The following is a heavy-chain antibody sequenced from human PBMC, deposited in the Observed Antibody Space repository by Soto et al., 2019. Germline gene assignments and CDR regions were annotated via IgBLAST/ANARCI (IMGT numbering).Heavy chain of an antibody. V-gene: IGHV3-21*01. Sequence: RGSLRLSCAASGFTFNSYTMNWVRQAPGKGLEWVSSISSSTSYLSYADSVKGRFTISRDNAKNSLYLQMNSLRVEDTAVYYCVRENRQLVLDYFDQWGQGTLVTVSS. D-gene: IGHD6-13*01. J-gene: IGHJ4*02. CDR3: VRENRQLVLDYFDQ. CDR1: GFTFNSYT. CDR2: ISSSTSYL.